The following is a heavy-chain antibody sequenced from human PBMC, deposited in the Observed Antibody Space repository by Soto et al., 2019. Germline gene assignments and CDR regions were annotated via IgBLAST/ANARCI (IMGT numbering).Heavy chain of an antibody. CDR2: INPSGGST. D-gene: IGHD3-3*01. V-gene: IGHV1-46*01. J-gene: IGHJ4*02. CDR1: GYTFTSYY. CDR3: AKAGFGGVVIKNYFDY. Sequence: GASVKVSCKASGYTFTSYYMHWVRQAPGQGLEWMGIINPSGGSTSYAQKFQGRVTMTRDTSTSTVYMELSSLRSEDTAVYYCAKAGFGGVVIKNYFDYWGQGTLVTVSS.